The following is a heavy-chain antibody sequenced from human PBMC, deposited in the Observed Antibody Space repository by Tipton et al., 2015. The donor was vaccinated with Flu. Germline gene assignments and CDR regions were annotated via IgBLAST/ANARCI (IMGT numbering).Heavy chain of an antibody. V-gene: IGHV4-31*03. CDR2: IYYSGST. CDR1: GDSISSGVAY. J-gene: IGHJ6*02. D-gene: IGHD3-10*01. Sequence: TLSLTCTVSGDSISSGVAYWTWVRQHPGKGLEWIASIYYSGSTYYNPSLTSRVTISVDTSKNQISLKVNSVTAADTAVYYCARDQGFGGGLSYDYYVLDVWGQGTTVTVSS. CDR3: ARDQGFGGGLSYDYYVLDV.